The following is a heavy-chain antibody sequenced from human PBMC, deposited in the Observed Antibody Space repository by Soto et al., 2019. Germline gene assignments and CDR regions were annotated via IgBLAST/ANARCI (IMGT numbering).Heavy chain of an antibody. J-gene: IGHJ4*02. Sequence: GGSLRLSCAASGFTFSSYAMSWVRQAPGKGLEWVSAISGSGGSTYYADSVKGRFTISRDNSKNTLYLQMNSLRAEDTAVYYCAKVPYYYGSGSYYNYFDYWGQGTLVTVSS. CDR3: AKVPYYYGSGSYYNYFDY. CDR1: GFTFSSYA. D-gene: IGHD3-10*01. CDR2: ISGSGGST. V-gene: IGHV3-23*01.